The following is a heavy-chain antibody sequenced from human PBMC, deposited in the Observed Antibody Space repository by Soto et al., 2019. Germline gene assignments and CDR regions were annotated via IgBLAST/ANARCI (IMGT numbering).Heavy chain of an antibody. CDR3: ARVSTTWEDDY. V-gene: IGHV3-48*02. J-gene: IGHJ4*02. D-gene: IGHD5-12*01. Sequence: EVQLVESGGGLVQPGGSLRLSCAASGFTFSDYGVNWVRQAPGNGLEWISYISSGSDTIYYADSVKGRFTISRDDAKNSLFLQMTSLRDEDTAVYYCARVSTTWEDDYWGQGTLVTVSS. CDR1: GFTFSDYG. CDR2: ISSGSDTI.